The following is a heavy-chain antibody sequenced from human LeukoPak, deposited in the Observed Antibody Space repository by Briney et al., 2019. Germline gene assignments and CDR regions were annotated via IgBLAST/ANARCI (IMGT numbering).Heavy chain of an antibody. CDR2: INSDGSST. D-gene: IGHD2-15*01. CDR3: ARGAARCSGGHCYPD. J-gene: IGHJ4*02. V-gene: IGHV3-74*01. CDR1: GFSISNFW. Sequence: PGGSLRLSCAASGFSISNFWMHGVRQAPGKGLVWVSRINSDGSSTTYADSVKGRFTISRDNAKNTLYLQANSLRAEDTAVYYCARGAARCSGGHCYPDWGRGTLVTVSS.